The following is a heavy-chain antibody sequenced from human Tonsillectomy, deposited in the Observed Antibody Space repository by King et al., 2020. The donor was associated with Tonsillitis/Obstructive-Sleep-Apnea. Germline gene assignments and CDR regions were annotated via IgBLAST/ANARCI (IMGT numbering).Heavy chain of an antibody. D-gene: IGHD2-15*01. J-gene: IGHJ4*02. Sequence: QLVQSGAEVKKPGESLKISCKGSGYSFTSYWIGWVRQMPGKGLEWMGIIYPGDSDTRYSPSFQGQVTISADKSISTAYLQWSSLKASDTAMYNCARRYCSGGSCYSAFDYWGQGTLVTVSS. CDR2: IYPGDSDT. CDR1: GYSFTSYW. V-gene: IGHV5-51*01. CDR3: ARRYCSGGSCYSAFDY.